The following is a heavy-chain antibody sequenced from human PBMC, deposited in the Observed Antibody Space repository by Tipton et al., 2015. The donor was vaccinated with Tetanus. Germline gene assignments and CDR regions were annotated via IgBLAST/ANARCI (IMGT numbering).Heavy chain of an antibody. V-gene: IGHV4-34*11. CDR2: IFYAGST. J-gene: IGHJ4*02. CDR3: ARATEHDIMTGYDN. CDR1: GGSFSGYY. Sequence: LRLSCAVYGGSFSGYYWSWIRQPPGKGLEWIGYIFYAGSTNSNPSLKSRVTISVDKAKNQFSLKLTSVTAADTAVYYCARATEHDIMTGYDNWGPGTQVTVSS. D-gene: IGHD3-9*01.